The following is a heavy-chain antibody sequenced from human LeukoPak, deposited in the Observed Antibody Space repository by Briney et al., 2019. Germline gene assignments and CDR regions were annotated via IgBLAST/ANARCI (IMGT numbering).Heavy chain of an antibody. CDR1: GGSISPYY. CDR3: ARDRWFDL. CDR2: IYYSGST. V-gene: IGHV4-59*01. J-gene: IGHJ2*01. Sequence: SETLSLTCTVSGGSISPYYWSWIRQPPGKGLEWIGYIYYSGSTNYNPSLKSRVTISLDTSKNQFSLKLSSVTAADTAMYYCARDRWFDLWGRGTLVTVSS. D-gene: IGHD3-16*02.